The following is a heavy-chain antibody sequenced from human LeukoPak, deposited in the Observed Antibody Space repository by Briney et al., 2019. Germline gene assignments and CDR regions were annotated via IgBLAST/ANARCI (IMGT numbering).Heavy chain of an antibody. D-gene: IGHD6-13*01. Sequence: ASVKVSCKASGFTFSNYGINWVRQAPGQGLEWMGWISGYNGNTKYAQKFQGRVTMTTDTSTSTAYTELRSLRSDDTAVYYCARDESSSWYWAFIVQKPFDYWGQGTLVTVSS. J-gene: IGHJ4*02. V-gene: IGHV1-18*01. CDR1: GFTFSNYG. CDR3: ARDESSSWYWAFIVQKPFDY. CDR2: ISGYNGNT.